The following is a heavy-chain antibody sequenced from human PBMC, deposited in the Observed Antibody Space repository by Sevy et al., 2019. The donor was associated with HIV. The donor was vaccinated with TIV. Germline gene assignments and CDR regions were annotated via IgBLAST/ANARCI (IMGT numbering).Heavy chain of an antibody. CDR3: ARDSAVVPRALVY. J-gene: IGHJ4*02. CDR1: GDSISSYF. V-gene: IGHV4-59*01. CDR2: IYYSGSS. Sequence: GSLRLSCNVSGDSISSYFWSWFRQPPGKGLEWIGYIYYSGSSEYNPSLRSGVTISIDTSKKYLSMRLTSVTAADTAVYYCARDSAVVPRALVYWGQGTLVTVSS. D-gene: IGHD2-15*01.